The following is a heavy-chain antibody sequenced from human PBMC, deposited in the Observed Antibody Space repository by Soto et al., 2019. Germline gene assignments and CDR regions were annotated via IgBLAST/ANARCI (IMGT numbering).Heavy chain of an antibody. J-gene: IGHJ4*02. CDR1: GGSISSYY. Sequence: SETLSLTCTVSGGSISSYYWSWIRQPPGKGLEWIGYIYYSGSTNYNPSLKSRVTISVDTSKNQFSLKLSSVTAADTAVYYCARSLYGDYGNYWGQGTLVTVSS. CDR3: ARSLYGDYGNY. CDR2: IYYSGST. V-gene: IGHV4-59*08. D-gene: IGHD4-17*01.